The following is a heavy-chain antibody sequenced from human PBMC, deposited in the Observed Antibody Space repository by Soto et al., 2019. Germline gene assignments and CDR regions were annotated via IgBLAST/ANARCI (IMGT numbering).Heavy chain of an antibody. CDR2: IYPGDSDT. CDR3: ARQAERWSPRGYYYYGMDV. J-gene: IGHJ6*02. D-gene: IGHD2-15*01. Sequence: GESLKISCKGSGYSFTSYWIGWVRQMPGKGLEWMGIIYPGDSDTRYSPYFQGQVTISADKSISTAYLQWSSLKASDTAMYYCARQAERWSPRGYYYYGMDVWGQGTTVTVSS. V-gene: IGHV5-51*01. CDR1: GYSFTSYW.